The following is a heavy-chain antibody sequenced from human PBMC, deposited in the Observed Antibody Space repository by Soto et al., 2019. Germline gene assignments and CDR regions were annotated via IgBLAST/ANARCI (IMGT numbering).Heavy chain of an antibody. J-gene: IGHJ6*02. V-gene: IGHV2-5*01. Sequence: SGPTLVNPTQTLTLTCTFSGFSLSTSGVGVGWTRQPPGKALEWLALIYWNDDKRYSPSLKSRLTITKDTSKNQVVLTMTNMDPVDTATYYCAHAKAAAINYYYYGMDVWGQGTTVTVSS. D-gene: IGHD2-2*01. CDR2: IYWNDDK. CDR1: GFSLSTSGVG. CDR3: AHAKAAAINYYYYGMDV.